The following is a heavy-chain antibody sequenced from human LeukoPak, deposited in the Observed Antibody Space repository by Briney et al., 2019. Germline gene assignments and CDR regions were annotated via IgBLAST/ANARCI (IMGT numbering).Heavy chain of an antibody. D-gene: IGHD2/OR15-2a*01. CDR2: ISPEGKDT. V-gene: IGHV3-64D*06. J-gene: IGHJ4*02. CDR3: VRERPFYDY. Sequence: GGSLRLSCSASGFNFNTCPMHWLRQAPEKGLEFVAAISPEGKDTYYADSVKGRFTISRDNSRNTLYLQMSGLRVEDTAVYYCVRERPFYDYWGQGTLVTVSS. CDR1: GFNFNTCP.